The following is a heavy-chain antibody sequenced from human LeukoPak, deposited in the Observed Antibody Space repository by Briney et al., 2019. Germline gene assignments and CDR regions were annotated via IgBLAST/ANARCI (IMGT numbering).Heavy chain of an antibody. CDR1: GFTLGNAW. D-gene: IGHD2-8*01. J-gene: IGHJ4*02. CDR3: TTRNGY. V-gene: IGHV3-15*01. CDR2: IKSKTAGGTT. Sequence: GGPLRLSCVASGFTLGNAWMNWAGRAQGKGLEWVGRIKSKTAGGTTDYAAPVKGRFTISRDDSKSTLYLQMNSLKTEDTAVYYCTTRNGYWGQGTLVTVSS.